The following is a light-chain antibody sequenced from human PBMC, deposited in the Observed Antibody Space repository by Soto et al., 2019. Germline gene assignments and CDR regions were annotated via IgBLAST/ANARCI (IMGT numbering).Light chain of an antibody. Sequence: EIVMTRSPAILSVSPGERATLSCRASQNVRSNLAWYQQKPGQAPRLLIYGASTRGTGIPDRFSGSGSGTEFTLSISSLQSEDFAVYYCKQYKEWPPFTFGQGTRLEI. CDR2: GAS. J-gene: IGKJ5*01. V-gene: IGKV3-15*01. CDR3: KQYKEWPPFT. CDR1: QNVRSN.